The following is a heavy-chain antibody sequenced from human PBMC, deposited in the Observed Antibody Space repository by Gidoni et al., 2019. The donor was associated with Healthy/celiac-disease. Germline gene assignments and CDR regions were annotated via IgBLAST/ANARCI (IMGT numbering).Heavy chain of an antibody. CDR2: INHSGST. J-gene: IGHJ4*02. CDR1: GGSFSGYY. D-gene: IGHD1-26*01. V-gene: IGHV4-34*01. CDR3: ATRPIVGANTFDY. Sequence: QVQLQPWGAGLLKPSETLSLTCAAYGGSFSGYYWSWIRQPPGNGLEWIGEINHSGSTNYNPSLKRRRTISVDTSKNQFSLKLSSVTAADTAGYYCATRPIVGANTFDYWGQGTLVTVSS.